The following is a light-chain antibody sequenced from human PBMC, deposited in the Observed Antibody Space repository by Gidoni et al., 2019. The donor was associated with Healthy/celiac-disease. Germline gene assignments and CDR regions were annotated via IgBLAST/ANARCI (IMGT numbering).Light chain of an antibody. CDR1: QSISSY. Sequence: DIQMTPSPSSLSASVGDRVTITCRASQSISSYLNWYQQKPGKAPKLLIYAASSLPSGVPSRFSGSGAGTDFTLTISSLQPEDFATYYCQQSYSTPTFGGGTKVEIK. J-gene: IGKJ4*01. V-gene: IGKV1-39*01. CDR3: QQSYSTPT. CDR2: AAS.